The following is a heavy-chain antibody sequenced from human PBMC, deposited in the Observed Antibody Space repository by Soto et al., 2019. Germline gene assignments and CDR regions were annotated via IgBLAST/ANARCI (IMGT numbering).Heavy chain of an antibody. CDR1: GYTFPSYG. Sequence: QVQLVQSGAEVKKPGASVKVSCKASGYTFPSYGISWVRQAPGQGLEWLGWISSYNGNTNSEQKLQGRVTMTTDTARSRAYVERRSLRSDDTAVYYCAREDPASSGWYVAVDYWGEGTLVTVSS. D-gene: IGHD6-19*01. CDR3: AREDPASSGWYVAVDY. CDR2: ISSYNGNT. V-gene: IGHV1-18*01. J-gene: IGHJ4*02.